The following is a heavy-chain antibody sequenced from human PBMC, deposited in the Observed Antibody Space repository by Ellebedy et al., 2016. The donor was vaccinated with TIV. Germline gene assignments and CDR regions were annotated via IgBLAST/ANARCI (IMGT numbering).Heavy chain of an antibody. Sequence: AASVKVSCKPSGYSFTHYGISWVRHAPGHGLEWMGWISGYTGNTKYAQKLQGRATMTTDTSTSTAYMELRSLRSDDTAVYYSARVEVAGIYWYFDLWGRGTLVIVSS. CDR2: ISGYTGNT. V-gene: IGHV1-18*01. CDR1: GYSFTHYG. D-gene: IGHD6-19*01. J-gene: IGHJ2*01. CDR3: ARVEVAGIYWYFDL.